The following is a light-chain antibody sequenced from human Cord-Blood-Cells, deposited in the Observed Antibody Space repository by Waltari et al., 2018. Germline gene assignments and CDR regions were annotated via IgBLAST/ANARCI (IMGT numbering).Light chain of an antibody. J-gene: IGKJ1*01. Sequence: DIVMTQSPYSLAVSLGERATINCKSSQSVLYSSNNKNYLAWYQQKPGQPPKLLIYWASTRESGVPDRFSGSGSGTDFTLTISSLQAEDVAVYYCQQYYSTLWTFGQGTKVEIK. V-gene: IGKV4-1*01. CDR1: QSVLYSSNNKNY. CDR2: WAS. CDR3: QQYYSTLWT.